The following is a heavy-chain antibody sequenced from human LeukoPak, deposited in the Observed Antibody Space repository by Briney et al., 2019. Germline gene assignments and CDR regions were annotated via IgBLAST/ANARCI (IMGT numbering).Heavy chain of an antibody. CDR3: ARAGPQYYYYSSGYYYFDF. V-gene: IGHV3-21*01. Sequence: PGGSLRLSCAASGITFSIYTMNWVRQAPGKGLEWVSSISSSNSYIYYADSVKGRFTISRDNAKNSLYLRMNSLRAEDTAVYYCARAGPQYYYYSSGYYYFDFWGQGTLVTVSS. J-gene: IGHJ4*02. D-gene: IGHD3-22*01. CDR2: ISSSNSYI. CDR1: GITFSIYT.